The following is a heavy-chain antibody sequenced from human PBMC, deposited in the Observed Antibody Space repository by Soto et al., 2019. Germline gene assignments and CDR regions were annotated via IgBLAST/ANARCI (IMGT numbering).Heavy chain of an antibody. Sequence: SETLSLTCTVSGGSIRSTNHYWAWIRQPPGKGLEWIGNIYYNGNPYYNPSLKSRVTMSVDTSNNQFSLNVTSVTAADTAFYYCARRGRPPRKRWFDPWGQGTLVTVSS. J-gene: IGHJ5*02. D-gene: IGHD3-16*01. CDR3: ARRGRPPRKRWFDP. CDR2: IYYNGNP. CDR1: GGSIRSTNHY. V-gene: IGHV4-39*01.